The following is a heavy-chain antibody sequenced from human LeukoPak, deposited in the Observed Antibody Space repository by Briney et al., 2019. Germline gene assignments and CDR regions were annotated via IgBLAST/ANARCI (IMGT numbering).Heavy chain of an antibody. D-gene: IGHD3-10*01. CDR3: ARLGGSGSYLDY. Sequence: SVKVSCKASGGTFSSYAISWVRQAPGQGLEWMGRIIPILGIANYAQKFQGRVTITADKSTSTAYMELSSLRSEDTAVYYCARLGGSGSYLDYWGQGTLVTVSS. J-gene: IGHJ4*02. CDR1: GGTFSSYA. CDR2: IIPILGIA. V-gene: IGHV1-69*04.